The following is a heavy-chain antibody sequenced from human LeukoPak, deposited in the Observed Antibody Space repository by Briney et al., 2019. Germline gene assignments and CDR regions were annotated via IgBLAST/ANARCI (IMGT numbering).Heavy chain of an antibody. CDR3: AKEAVRGRRRFLEWLLHNWFDP. V-gene: IGHV3-30*18. CDR1: GFTFSSYG. J-gene: IGHJ5*02. CDR2: ISYDGSNK. D-gene: IGHD3-3*01. Sequence: AGGSLRLSCAASGFTFSSYGMHWVRQAPGKGLEWVAVISYDGSNKYYADSVKGRFTISRDNSKNTLYLQMNSLRAEDAAVYYCAKEAVRGRRRFLEWLLHNWFDPWGQGTLVTVSS.